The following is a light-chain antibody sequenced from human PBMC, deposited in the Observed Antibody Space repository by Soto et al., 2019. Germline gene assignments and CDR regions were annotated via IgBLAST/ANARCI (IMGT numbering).Light chain of an antibody. J-gene: IGKJ1*01. CDR3: QQYYSTPKT. V-gene: IGKV4-1*01. CDR1: QSVLYSSNNKNY. CDR2: WAS. Sequence: DIVMTQSPDSLAVSLGERATINCKSSQSVLYSSNNKNYLAWYQQKPGQPPKLLIYWASTRESGVPDRFSGRGSGTDFTLTISSLQAEDVAVYYCQQYYSTPKTFGQGTKVVIK.